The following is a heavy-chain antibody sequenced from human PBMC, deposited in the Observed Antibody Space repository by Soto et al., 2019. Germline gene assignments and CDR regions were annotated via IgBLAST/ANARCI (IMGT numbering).Heavy chain of an antibody. CDR3: ARSAMAGDYYYYGMDV. D-gene: IGHD6-19*01. V-gene: IGHV1-18*04. CDR1: GYTFSSYG. J-gene: IGHJ6*02. Sequence: GPVKVSCKASGYTFSSYGITWVRQAPGQGLEWMGWISVYSGKTSYAQKLQDRVTMSTDTSTSTAYMELRSLRSDDTAFYYCARSAMAGDYYYYGMDVWGRGTTVTVSS. CDR2: ISVYSGKT.